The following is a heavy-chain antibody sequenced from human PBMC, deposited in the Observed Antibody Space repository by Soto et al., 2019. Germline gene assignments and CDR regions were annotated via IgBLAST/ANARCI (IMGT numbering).Heavy chain of an antibody. D-gene: IGHD3-16*02. V-gene: IGHV3-23*01. CDR3: AKDAVYDYVWGSYRYVSRFDP. J-gene: IGHJ5*02. CDR2: ISGSGGST. Sequence: EVQLLESGGGLVQPGGSLRLSCAASGFTFSSYAMSWVRQAPGKGLEWVSAISGSGGSTYYADSVKGRFTISRDNSKNTLYLQMNSLRAEDTAVYYCAKDAVYDYVWGSYRYVSRFDPWGQGTLVTVSS. CDR1: GFTFSSYA.